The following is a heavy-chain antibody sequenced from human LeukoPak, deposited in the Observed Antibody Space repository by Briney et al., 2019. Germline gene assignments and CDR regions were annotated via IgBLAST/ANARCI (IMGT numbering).Heavy chain of an antibody. D-gene: IGHD5-12*01. V-gene: IGHV4-39*01. CDR2: IYYSGST. CDR1: GGSISSSSYY. Sequence: SETLSLTCTVSGGSISSSSYYWGWIRQPPGKGLEWIGSIYYSGSTYYNPSLKSRVTISVDTSKDQFSLKLSSVTAADTAVYYCARWVATIYHWFDPWGQGTLVTVSS. CDR3: ARWVATIYHWFDP. J-gene: IGHJ5*02.